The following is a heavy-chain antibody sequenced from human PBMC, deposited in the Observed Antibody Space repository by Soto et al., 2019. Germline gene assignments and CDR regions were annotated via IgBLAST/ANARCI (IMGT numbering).Heavy chain of an antibody. CDR1: GGSFSSGGYY. V-gene: IGHV4-31*03. CDR3: ARSIFP. CDR2: IYYSGST. D-gene: IGHD6-6*01. Sequence: QVQLQESGPGLVKPSQTLSLTCTVSGGSFSSGGYYWSWIRQHPGKGLEWIGYIYYSGSTFYNQYLTSRVTTSVDTSKNQFSLKLSSVTAAEKDVYYCARSIFPWGQGTLVTVSS. J-gene: IGHJ5*02.